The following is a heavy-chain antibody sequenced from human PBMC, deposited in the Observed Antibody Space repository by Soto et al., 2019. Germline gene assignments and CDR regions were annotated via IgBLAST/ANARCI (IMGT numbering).Heavy chain of an antibody. CDR3: AGSGSYFTFDY. CDR2: IYSGGTT. D-gene: IGHD1-26*01. CDR1: GFTVSSNY. Sequence: EVQLVESGGGLIHPGGSLRLSCAASGFTVSSNYMSWVRQAPGKGLEWVSIIYSGGTTYYADSVKGRFTISRDNSKNTLYLQMSSLRAEDTAVYYCAGSGSYFTFDYWGQGTLVTVSS. V-gene: IGHV3-53*01. J-gene: IGHJ4*02.